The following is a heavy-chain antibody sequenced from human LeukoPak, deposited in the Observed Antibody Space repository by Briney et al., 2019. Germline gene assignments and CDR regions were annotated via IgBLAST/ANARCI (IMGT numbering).Heavy chain of an antibody. CDR1: GYTFTSYD. J-gene: IGHJ4*02. CDR3: ARDPLYSSSWYVVPDY. CDR2: MNPNSGNT. Sequence: ASVKVSCKASGYTFTSYDINWVRQATGQGLEWMGWMNPNSGNTNYAQKLQGRVTMTTDTSTSTAYMELRSLRSDDTAVYYCARDPLYSSSWYVVPDYWGQGTLVTVSS. V-gene: IGHV1-18*01. D-gene: IGHD6-13*01.